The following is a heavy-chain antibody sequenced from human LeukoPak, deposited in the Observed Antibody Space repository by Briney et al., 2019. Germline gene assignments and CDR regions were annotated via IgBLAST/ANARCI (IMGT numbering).Heavy chain of an antibody. CDR2: INPNSGGT. CDR3: AREEGKCSGGSCFFDY. D-gene: IGHD2-15*01. CDR1: GYTLTELS. V-gene: IGHV1-2*02. Sequence: SVKVSCKVSGYTLTELSMHWVRQAPGQGLEWMGWINPNSGGTNYAQKFQGRVTMTRDTSISTAYMELSRLRSDDTAVYYCAREEGKCSGGSCFFDYWGQGTLVTVSS. J-gene: IGHJ4*02.